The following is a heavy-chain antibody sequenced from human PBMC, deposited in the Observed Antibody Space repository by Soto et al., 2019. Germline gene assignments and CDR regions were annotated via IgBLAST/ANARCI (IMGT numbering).Heavy chain of an antibody. Sequence: GGSLRLSCAASGLSFNSYATSWVRQAPGKGLEWVSAISGSGGSAYYADSVKGRFTISRDNSKNTLYLQMSSLRAEDTAVYYCVKDRGFFTIKRYPPRCTDPRGQGTLRSV. V-gene: IGHV3-23*01. J-gene: IGHJ5*02. CDR1: GLSFNSYA. CDR3: VKDRGFFTIKRYPPRCTDP. CDR2: ISGSGGSA. D-gene: IGHD3-10*01.